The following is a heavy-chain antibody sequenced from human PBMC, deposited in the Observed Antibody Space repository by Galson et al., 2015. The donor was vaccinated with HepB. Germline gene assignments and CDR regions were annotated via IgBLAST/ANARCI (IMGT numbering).Heavy chain of an antibody. D-gene: IGHD2-21*01. Sequence: SVKVSCKASGYTFMSYGISWVRQAPGQGLEWMGWISPYNRNTHYAQKFQGRVTLTTDTSTSTASMELRRLRSDDTAVYYCARDRFPIPYYSDYWGQGTLVAISS. V-gene: IGHV1-18*04. J-gene: IGHJ4*02. CDR3: ARDRFPIPYYSDY. CDR2: ISPYNRNT. CDR1: GYTFMSYG.